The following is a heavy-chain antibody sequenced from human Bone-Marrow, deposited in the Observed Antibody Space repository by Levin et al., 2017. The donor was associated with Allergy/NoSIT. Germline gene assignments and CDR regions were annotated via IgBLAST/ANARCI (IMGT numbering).Heavy chain of an antibody. CDR3: ARVSDDGEYLSGMDV. CDR2: IDPSGGST. J-gene: IGHJ6*02. CDR1: GNSFSSDH. V-gene: IGHV1-46*01. D-gene: IGHD2-2*01. Sequence: GESLKISCKASGNSFSSDHTHWVRQAPGQGLEWMGLIDPSGGSTLYAQTFQGRLSVTRDTSTSTVYMELSSLTSGDTAVYYCARVSDDGEYLSGMDVWGQGTTVTVSS.